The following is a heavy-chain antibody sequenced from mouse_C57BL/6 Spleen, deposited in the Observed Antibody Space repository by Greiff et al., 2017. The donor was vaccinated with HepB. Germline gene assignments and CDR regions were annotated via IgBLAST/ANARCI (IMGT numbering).Heavy chain of an antibody. CDR2: INPNYGTT. V-gene: IGHV1-39*01. J-gene: IGHJ1*03. D-gene: IGHD2-1*01. CDR1: GYSFTDYN. CDR3: ARYGNYVRYFDV. Sequence: VHVKQSGPELVKPGASVKISCKASGYSFTDYNMNWVKQSNGKSLEWIGVINPNYGTTSYNQKFKGKATLTVDQSSSTAYMQLNSLTSEDSAVYYCARYGNYVRYFDVWGTGTTVTVSS.